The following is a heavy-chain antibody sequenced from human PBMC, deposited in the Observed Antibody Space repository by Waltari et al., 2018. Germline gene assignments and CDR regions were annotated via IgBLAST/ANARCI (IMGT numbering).Heavy chain of an antibody. Sequence: PGKGLEWMGSIYYSGSTYYNPSLKSRVTISVDTSKNHFSLKLSSVTAADTAVYYCARTYYYDSSGYYSGTFDYWGQGTLVTVSS. J-gene: IGHJ4*02. V-gene: IGHV4-39*01. CDR2: IYYSGST. D-gene: IGHD3-22*01. CDR3: ARTYYYDSSGYYSGTFDY.